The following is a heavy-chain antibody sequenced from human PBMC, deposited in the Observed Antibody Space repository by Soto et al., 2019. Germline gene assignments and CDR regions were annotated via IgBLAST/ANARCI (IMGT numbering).Heavy chain of an antibody. Sequence: EVQLVESGGGLVQPGGSLRLSCAASGFTFSDYSMNWVRQAPGKGLEWVSYISSSGSSTIYYADSVKGRFTISRDNAKNSLYLQMSSLRAEDTAIYYCARAWGCSGGSCYLGYWGQGTLVTVSS. V-gene: IGHV3-48*01. CDR3: ARAWGCSGGSCYLGY. CDR1: GFTFSDYS. D-gene: IGHD2-15*01. CDR2: ISSSGSSTI. J-gene: IGHJ4*02.